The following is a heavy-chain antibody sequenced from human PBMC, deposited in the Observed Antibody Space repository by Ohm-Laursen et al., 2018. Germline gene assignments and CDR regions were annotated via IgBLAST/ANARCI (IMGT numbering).Heavy chain of an antibody. D-gene: IGHD4-11*01. CDR2: IYTSGST. V-gene: IGHV4-4*07. J-gene: IGHJ2*01. Sequence: TLSLTCTVSGGSISSYYWSWIRQPAGKGLEWIGRIYTSGSTNYNPSLKSRVTMSVDTSKNQFSLKLSSVTAEDTAVYYCARAPSLAYSNYWYFDLWGRGTLVTVSS. CDR1: GGSISSYY. CDR3: ARAPSLAYSNYWYFDL.